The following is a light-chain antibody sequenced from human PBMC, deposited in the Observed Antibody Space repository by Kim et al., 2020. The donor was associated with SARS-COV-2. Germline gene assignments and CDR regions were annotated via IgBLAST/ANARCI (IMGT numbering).Light chain of an antibody. Sequence: QSVLTQPPSASGTPGQRVTISCSGSSTNIGSNTVSWYQQFPGTAPKLLIYGNNQRPSGVPDRFSGSNSGASASLAIDGLQSEDEADYHCATWDDRMNAVVFGGGTQLTVL. CDR2: GNN. CDR3: ATWDDRMNAVV. CDR1: STNIGSNT. J-gene: IGLJ2*01. V-gene: IGLV1-44*01.